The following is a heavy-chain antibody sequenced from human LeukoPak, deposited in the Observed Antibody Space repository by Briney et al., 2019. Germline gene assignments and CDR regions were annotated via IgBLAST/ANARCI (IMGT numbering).Heavy chain of an antibody. Sequence: PGGSLRLSYAASGFTLSSYSMNWVRQAPGKGLEWVSSISSSSSYIYYADSVKGRFTISRDNAKNSLYLQMNSLRAEDTAVYYCARGLANYDILTGYYPFDYWGQGTLVTVSS. CDR1: GFTLSSYS. CDR3: ARGLANYDILTGYYPFDY. J-gene: IGHJ4*02. D-gene: IGHD3-9*01. CDR2: ISSSSSYI. V-gene: IGHV3-21*01.